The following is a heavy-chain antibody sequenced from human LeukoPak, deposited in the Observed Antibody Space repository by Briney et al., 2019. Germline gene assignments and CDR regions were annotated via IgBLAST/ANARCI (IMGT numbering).Heavy chain of an antibody. CDR3: ARDIMAGPDY. V-gene: IGHV3-74*01. D-gene: IGHD6-19*01. J-gene: IGHJ4*02. CDR1: GFTFSSYW. CDR2: INSDGSST. Sequence: GGSLRLSCAASGFTFSSYWMHWVRHAPGEGLVWVSRINSDGSSTSYADSVKGRFTISRDNAKNTLYLQMNSLRAEDTAVYYCARDIMAGPDYWGQGTLVTVSS.